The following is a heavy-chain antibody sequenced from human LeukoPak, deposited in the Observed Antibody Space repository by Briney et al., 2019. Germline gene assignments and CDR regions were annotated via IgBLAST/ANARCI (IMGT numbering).Heavy chain of an antibody. J-gene: IGHJ6*03. V-gene: IGHV1-2*02. Sequence: ASVKVSCKASGYTFTCYYMHWVRQSPGQGLEWMGWINPNSGGTNYAQKFQGRVTMTRDTSISTAYMELSRLRSDDTAVYYCATGGYLGTLYSMDVWGKGTTVTVSS. D-gene: IGHD2-15*01. CDR2: INPNSGGT. CDR1: GYTFTCYY. CDR3: ATGGYLGTLYSMDV.